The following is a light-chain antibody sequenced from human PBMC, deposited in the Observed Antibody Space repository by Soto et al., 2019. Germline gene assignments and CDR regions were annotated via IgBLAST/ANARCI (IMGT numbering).Light chain of an antibody. CDR1: SSNIGSNT. CDR2: NDN. CDR3: QSYDSSLSGMV. J-gene: IGLJ2*01. V-gene: IGLV1-44*01. Sequence: QSVLTQPPSASGTPGQRVTISCSGSSSNIGSNTVNWYQQLPGTAPKLLIYNDNQRPSGVPDRFSGSKSGTSASLAISGLQSGDEADYYCQSYDSSLSGMVFGGGTKVTVL.